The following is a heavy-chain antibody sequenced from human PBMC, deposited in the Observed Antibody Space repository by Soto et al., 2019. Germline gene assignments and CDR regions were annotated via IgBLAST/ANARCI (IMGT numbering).Heavy chain of an antibody. CDR3: AKDDCSSTSCYLFDY. V-gene: IGHV3-23*01. Sequence: EVQLLESGGGLVQPGGSLRLSCAASGFTFSSYAMSWVRQAPGKGLEWVSAISGSGGSTYYADSVKGRFTISRDNSKNRLYLQMNSLRAEDTAVYYCAKDDCSSTSCYLFDYWGQGTLVTVSS. J-gene: IGHJ4*02. CDR2: ISGSGGST. CDR1: GFTFSSYA. D-gene: IGHD2-2*01.